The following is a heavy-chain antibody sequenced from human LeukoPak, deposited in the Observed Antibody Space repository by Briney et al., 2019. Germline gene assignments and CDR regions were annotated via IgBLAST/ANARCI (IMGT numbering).Heavy chain of an antibody. V-gene: IGHV3-7*03. J-gene: IGHJ6*02. Sequence: GGSLRLSCAASGFTFSHFWMSWVRQAPGKGLEWVANIKQDGSEKYYVDSVKGRFTISRDNAKNSLYLQMNSLRAEDTAVYYCASMNYYYYGMDVWGQGTTVTVSS. CDR1: GFTFSHFW. CDR3: ASMNYYYYGMDV. CDR2: IKQDGSEK.